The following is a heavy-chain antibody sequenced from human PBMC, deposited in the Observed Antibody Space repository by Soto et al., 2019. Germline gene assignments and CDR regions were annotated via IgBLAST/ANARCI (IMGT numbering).Heavy chain of an antibody. V-gene: IGHV1-69*06. J-gene: IGHJ4*02. Sequence: SVKVSFKASGGTFSSYAISWVRQAPGQGLDWMGGIIPIFGTANYAQKFQGRVTITADKSTSTAYMELSSLRSEDTAVYYCARLSYYYDSSGYYYDGFDYWGQGTLVTVSS. CDR2: IIPIFGTA. CDR1: GGTFSSYA. CDR3: ARLSYYYDSSGYYYDGFDY. D-gene: IGHD3-22*01.